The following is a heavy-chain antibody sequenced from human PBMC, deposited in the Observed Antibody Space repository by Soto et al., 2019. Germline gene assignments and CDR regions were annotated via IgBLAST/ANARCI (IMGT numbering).Heavy chain of an antibody. J-gene: IGHJ3*02. D-gene: IGHD2-15*01. V-gene: IGHV3-74*01. CDR3: ARVRWGGSGGSGRANAFAI. CDR1: GFTFRSYW. CDR2: INSDGSTT. Sequence: GGSLRLSCAASGFTFRSYWMHWVRQGPGKGLAWVARINSDGSTTNYADSVKGRFTISRDNAKNTLYLQMNSLRADDTAVYYCARVRWGGSGGSGRANAFAIWGQGTMVTVS.